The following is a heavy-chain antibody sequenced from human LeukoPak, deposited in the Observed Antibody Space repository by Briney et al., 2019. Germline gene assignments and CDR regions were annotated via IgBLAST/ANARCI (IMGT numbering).Heavy chain of an antibody. CDR1: GFTFSNAW. Sequence: GSLRLSCAASGFTFSNAWMSWVRQAPGKGLEWIGEINHSGSTNYNPSLKSRVTISVDTSKNQFSLKLSSVTAADTAVYYCARFGFGELLQYYFDYWGQGTLVTVSS. CDR2: INHSGST. J-gene: IGHJ4*02. V-gene: IGHV4-34*01. D-gene: IGHD3-10*01. CDR3: ARFGFGELLQYYFDY.